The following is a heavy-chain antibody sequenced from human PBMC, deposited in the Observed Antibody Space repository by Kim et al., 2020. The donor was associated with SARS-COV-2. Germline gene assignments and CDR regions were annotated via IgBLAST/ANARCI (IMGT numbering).Heavy chain of an antibody. Sequence: SETLSLTCTVSGGSVSSSNYYWGWIRQPPGKGLEWIGNIYYTGDTYYNPSLKSRVTISVDTSKNHSSLKLSSLTAADTAVYYCARLEYSSSSRLFDPWGQGTLVTVSS. V-gene: IGHV4-39*02. CDR2: IYYTGDT. D-gene: IGHD6-6*01. CDR1: GGSVSSSNYY. J-gene: IGHJ5*02. CDR3: ARLEYSSSSRLFDP.